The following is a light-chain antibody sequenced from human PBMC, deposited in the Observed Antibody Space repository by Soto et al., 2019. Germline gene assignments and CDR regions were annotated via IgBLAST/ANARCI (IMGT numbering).Light chain of an antibody. CDR3: QQSYSTPQIT. J-gene: IGKJ5*01. CDR2: AAS. CDR1: QSISSY. V-gene: IGKV1-39*01. Sequence: DIQMTQSPSSLSASVGDRVTITCRVSQSISSYLNWYQQKPVKAPKLLIYAASSLQSGVPSRFSGSGSGTDFTLTISSLQPEDFATYYCQQSYSTPQITFGQGTRLETK.